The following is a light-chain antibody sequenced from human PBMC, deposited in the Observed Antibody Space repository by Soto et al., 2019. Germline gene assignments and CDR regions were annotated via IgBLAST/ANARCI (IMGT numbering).Light chain of an antibody. CDR2: GAS. CDR1: QTVSGNY. Sequence: NVLTQSPGTLSLSPGERATLSCRASQTVSGNYVAWYQQKPGQTPRLLIYGASSRATDIPDRFSGSGSGTDFTLTISSLEPEDFAVYYCQQRSDWPLTFGGGTKVEIK. V-gene: IGKV3D-20*02. CDR3: QQRSDWPLT. J-gene: IGKJ4*01.